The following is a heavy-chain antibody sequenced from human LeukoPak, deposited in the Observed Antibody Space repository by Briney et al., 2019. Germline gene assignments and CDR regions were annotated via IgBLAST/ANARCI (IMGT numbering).Heavy chain of an antibody. J-gene: IGHJ4*02. D-gene: IGHD2-2*01. Sequence: GGSLRLSCAASGFTFDDYGMSWVRQAPGKGLEWVSGINWNGGSTGYADSVKGRFTISRDNAKNPLYLQMNSLRAEDTALYYCAREGGIVVVPAHFDYWGQGTLVTVSS. V-gene: IGHV3-20*04. CDR2: INWNGGST. CDR3: AREGGIVVVPAHFDY. CDR1: GFTFDDYG.